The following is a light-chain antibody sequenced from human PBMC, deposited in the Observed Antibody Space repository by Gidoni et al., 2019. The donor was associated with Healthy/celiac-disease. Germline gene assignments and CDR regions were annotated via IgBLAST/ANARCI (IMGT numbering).Light chain of an antibody. CDR3: QQYNSYSPT. J-gene: IGKJ1*01. V-gene: IGKV1-5*03. CDR2: KAS. CDR1: QSISSW. Sequence: DIQMTQSPSTLSASVGDRVTITCRASQSISSWLAWYQQKPGKAPKRLIYKASSLESGVPSRCSGSGSGTEFTLTISSLQPDDFATYYCQQYNSYSPTFGQGTKVEIK.